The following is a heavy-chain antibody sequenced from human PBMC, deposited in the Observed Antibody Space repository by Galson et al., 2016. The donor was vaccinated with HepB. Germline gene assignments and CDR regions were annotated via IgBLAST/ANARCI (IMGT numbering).Heavy chain of an antibody. Sequence: TLSLTCAVSGDSINSGGYSWSWNRQPPGKGLEWIGYLFHSGSTHYNPSLERRVTISVDRSKNQFSLNLTSVTAADTAVYYCARGDYGDYGEGAFDIWGQGTMVTVSP. CDR2: LFHSGST. CDR3: ARGDYGDYGEGAFDI. J-gene: IGHJ3*02. CDR1: GDSINSGGYS. V-gene: IGHV4-30-2*01. D-gene: IGHD4-17*01.